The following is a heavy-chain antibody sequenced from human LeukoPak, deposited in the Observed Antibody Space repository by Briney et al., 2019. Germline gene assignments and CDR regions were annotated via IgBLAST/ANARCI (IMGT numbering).Heavy chain of an antibody. CDR1: GDSVTSGI. V-gene: IGHV6-1*01. Sequence: SQTLSLTCAISGDSVTSGIWNWIRQSPSRGLEWLGRTYHWSKWFNDYAVSVESRMTINADTSKNQFSLKLSSVTAADTAVYYCARLGRQWLVLGFDYWGQGTLVTVSS. CDR2: TYHWSKWFN. J-gene: IGHJ4*02. CDR3: ARLGRQWLVLGFDY. D-gene: IGHD6-19*01.